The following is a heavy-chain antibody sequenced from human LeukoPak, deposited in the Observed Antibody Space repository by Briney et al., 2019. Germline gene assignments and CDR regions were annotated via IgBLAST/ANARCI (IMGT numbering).Heavy chain of an antibody. V-gene: IGHV3-23*01. CDR3: AKDFLGTYDSSGYVPHYFAY. CDR2: ISGSGGST. J-gene: IGHJ4*02. D-gene: IGHD3-22*01. CDR1: GFTFSSYG. Sequence: TGGSLRLSCAASGFTFSSYGMSWVRQAPGKGLEWVSGISGSGGSTYYADSVKGRFTISRDNSKNTLNLQMNSLRAEDTAVYYCAKDFLGTYDSSGYVPHYFAYWGQGTLVTVSS.